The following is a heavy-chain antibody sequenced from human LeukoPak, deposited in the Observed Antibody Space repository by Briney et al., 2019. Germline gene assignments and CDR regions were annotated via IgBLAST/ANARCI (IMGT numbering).Heavy chain of an antibody. V-gene: IGHV4-30-4*01. CDR2: IYYSGST. J-gene: IGHJ4*02. D-gene: IGHD4/OR15-4a*01. Sequence: SETLSHTCTVSGGSISSGDYYWSWIRQPPGKGLEWIGYIYYSGSTYYNPSLKSRVTMSVDTSKNQFSLKLSSVTAADTAVYYCARELTYADYWGQGTLVTVSS. CDR1: GGSISSGDYY. CDR3: ARELTYADY.